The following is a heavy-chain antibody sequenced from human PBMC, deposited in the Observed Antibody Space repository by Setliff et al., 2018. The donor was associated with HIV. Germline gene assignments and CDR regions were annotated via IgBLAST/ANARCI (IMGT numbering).Heavy chain of an antibody. Sequence: ASVKVSCKASGYTFTGYYMHWVRQAPGQGLEWMGRINPISRGTSYAQKFQGRVTMTMDTSISTAYMELSSLRSDDTAVYYCARGAHTTPYYFDYWGQGTLVTVSS. CDR2: INPISRGT. V-gene: IGHV1-2*06. CDR1: GYTFTGYY. CDR3: ARGAHTTPYYFDY. D-gene: IGHD1-1*01. J-gene: IGHJ4*02.